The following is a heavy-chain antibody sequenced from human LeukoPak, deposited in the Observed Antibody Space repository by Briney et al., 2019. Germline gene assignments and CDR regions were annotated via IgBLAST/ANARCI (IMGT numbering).Heavy chain of an antibody. CDR1: GYTFTGYY. CDR2: INPNSGGT. J-gene: IGHJ3*02. Sequence: ASVKVSCKASGYTFTGYYMHWERQAPGQGLEWMGWINPNSGGTNYAQKFQGRVTMTRDTSISTAYMELSRLRSDDTAVYYCAILYYDILTGYYLGNAFDIWGQGTMVTVSS. CDR3: AILYYDILTGYYLGNAFDI. D-gene: IGHD3-9*01. V-gene: IGHV1-2*02.